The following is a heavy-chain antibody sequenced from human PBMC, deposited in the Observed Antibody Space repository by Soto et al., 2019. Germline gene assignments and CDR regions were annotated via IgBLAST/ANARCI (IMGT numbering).Heavy chain of an antibody. V-gene: IGHV1-18*04. D-gene: IGHD1-26*01. CDR2: INPYNANT. CDR1: GYTFTNHG. J-gene: IGHJ5*02. Sequence: VASVKVSCKTSGYTFTNHGINWVRQAPGHGLEWMGWINPYNANTNYAQKLQGRVTMTTDTSTSTAYMDLRSLTSDDTAVYYCARDMHAGFTHYFDPWGQGTLVTVSS. CDR3: ARDMHAGFTHYFDP.